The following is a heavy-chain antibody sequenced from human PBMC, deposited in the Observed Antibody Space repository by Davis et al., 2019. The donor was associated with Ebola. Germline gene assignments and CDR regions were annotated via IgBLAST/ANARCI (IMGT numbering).Heavy chain of an antibody. CDR2: VRSNPNGYAT. J-gene: IGHJ3*02. CDR3: VRSRDYVGSLDI. CDR1: GFTFSVSA. V-gene: IGHV3-73*01. D-gene: IGHD3-16*01. Sequence: GGSLRLSCAASGFTFSVSAVHWVRQASGKGLEWLGRVRSNPNGYATEYAASVKGRFTISRDDSNNTAHLQMNSLKTEDTAVYYCVRSRDYVGSLDIWGHGTLVTVSS.